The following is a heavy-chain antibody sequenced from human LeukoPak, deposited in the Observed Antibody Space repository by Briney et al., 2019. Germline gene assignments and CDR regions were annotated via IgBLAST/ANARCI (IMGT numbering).Heavy chain of an antibody. CDR2: IYYSGST. V-gene: IGHV4-59*01. D-gene: IGHD3-9*01. CDR3: ARVDCDILTGYHPDY. Sequence: PSETLSLTCTVSGGSISSYYWSWIRQPPGKGLEWIGYIYYSGSTNYNPSLKSRVTISVDTSKNQFSLKLSSVTAADTAVYYCARVDCDILTGYHPDYWGQGTLVTVSS. J-gene: IGHJ4*02. CDR1: GGSISSYY.